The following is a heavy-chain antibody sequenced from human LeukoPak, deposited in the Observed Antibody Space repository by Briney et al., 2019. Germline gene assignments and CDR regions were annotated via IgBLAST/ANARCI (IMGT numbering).Heavy chain of an antibody. CDR2: IYHSGST. J-gene: IGHJ2*01. CDR1: GGSISSGGYS. V-gene: IGHV4-30-2*01. D-gene: IGHD3-22*01. Sequence: PSQTLSLTCAVSGGSISSGGYSWSWIRQPPGKGLEWIGYIYHSGSTYYNPSHKSRVTISVDTSKNQFSLKLSSVTAADTAVYYCARYCFVVRGYRYWYFDLWGRGTLVTVSS. CDR3: ARYCFVVRGYRYWYFDL.